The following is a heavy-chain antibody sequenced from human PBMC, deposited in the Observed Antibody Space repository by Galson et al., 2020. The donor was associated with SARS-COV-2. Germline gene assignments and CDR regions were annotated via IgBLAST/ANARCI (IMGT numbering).Heavy chain of an antibody. D-gene: IGHD2-2*01. CDR3: ARDLRVVVPAAPGFPQHDDYYYGMDV. Sequence: GESLKISCAASGFTFSSYWMHWVRQAPGKGLVWVSRINSDGSSTSYADSVKGRFTISRDNAKNTLYLQMNSLRAEDTAVYYCARDLRVVVPAAPGFPQHDDYYYGMDVWGQGTTVTVSS. CDR1: GFTFSSYW. V-gene: IGHV3-74*01. J-gene: IGHJ6*02. CDR2: INSDGSST.